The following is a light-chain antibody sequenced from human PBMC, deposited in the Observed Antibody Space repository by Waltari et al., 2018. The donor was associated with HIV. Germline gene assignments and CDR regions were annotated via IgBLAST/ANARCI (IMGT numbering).Light chain of an antibody. Sequence: DIQMTQSPSALSASVGDRITITCRASQSSSTWLAWYQQKPGKAPNILVYKASSLESGVPPRFSGSGSGTEFTLTINNLQPDDFATYYCQQYNTSSPWTFGQGTKVDI. J-gene: IGKJ1*01. CDR2: KAS. V-gene: IGKV1-5*03. CDR1: QSSSTW. CDR3: QQYNTSSPWT.